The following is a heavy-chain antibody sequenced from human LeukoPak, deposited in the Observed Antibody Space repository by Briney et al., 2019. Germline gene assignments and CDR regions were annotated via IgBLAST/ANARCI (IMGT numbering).Heavy chain of an antibody. V-gene: IGHV7-4-1*02. CDR1: GYTFTSYV. CDR3: ARDRSVVAATRAWFDP. J-gene: IGHJ5*02. Sequence: ASVKVSCKASGYTFTSYVINWVRQAPGQGLEWMGWIVTNTGSPTYAQDFTERFIFSLDSSVSTAYLHISNLRDEDTAVYYCARDRSVVAATRAWFDPWGQGTLVTVSS. D-gene: IGHD2-15*01. CDR2: IVTNTGSP.